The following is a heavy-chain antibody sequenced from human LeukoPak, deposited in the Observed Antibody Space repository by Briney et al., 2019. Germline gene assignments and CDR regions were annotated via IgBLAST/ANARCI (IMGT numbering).Heavy chain of an antibody. Sequence: ASVKVSCKVSGYTLTELSMHWVRQAPGKGLEWMGSFDPEDGETIYAQKFQGRVTMTEDTSTDTAYMELSSLRSEDTAVYYCAWGVVPAAILGDQLRWFDPWGQGTLVTVSS. V-gene: IGHV1-24*01. CDR1: GYTLTELS. J-gene: IGHJ5*02. CDR3: AWGVVPAAILGDQLRWFDP. CDR2: FDPEDGET. D-gene: IGHD2-2*02.